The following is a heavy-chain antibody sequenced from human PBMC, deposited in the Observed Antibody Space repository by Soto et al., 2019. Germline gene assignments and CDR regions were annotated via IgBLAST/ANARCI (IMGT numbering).Heavy chain of an antibody. D-gene: IGHD5-18*01. CDR3: ARDRLGYSYGNSMDV. CDR2: ISRSSTTTI. Sequence: GGSLRLSCAASGFTFSSYSMNWVRQAPGKGLELISYISRSSTTTIYYADSVKGRFTISRDNAKNSLYLQMNSLRDEDTAVYYCARDRLGYSYGNSMDVWGQGTTVTVSS. CDR1: GFTFSSYS. V-gene: IGHV3-48*02. J-gene: IGHJ6*02.